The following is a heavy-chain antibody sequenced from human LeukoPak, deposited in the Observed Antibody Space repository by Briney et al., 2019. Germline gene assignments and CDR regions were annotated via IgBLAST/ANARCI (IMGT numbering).Heavy chain of an antibody. V-gene: IGHV1-58*02. D-gene: IGHD5-12*01. CDR1: GFTFTSSA. J-gene: IGHJ3*02. CDR3: AAGTPNIVAHDAFDI. Sequence: TAVKVSCKASGFTFTSSAMQWVRQARGQRLEWIGWIVVGSGNTNYAQKFQERVTITRDMSTSTAYMELSSLRSEDTAVYYCAAGTPNIVAHDAFDIWGQGTMVTVSS. CDR2: IVVGSGNT.